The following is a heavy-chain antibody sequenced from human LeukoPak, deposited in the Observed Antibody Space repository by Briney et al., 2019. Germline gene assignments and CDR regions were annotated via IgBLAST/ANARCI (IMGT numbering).Heavy chain of an antibody. D-gene: IGHD2-15*01. Sequence: GGSLRLSCAASGFTFSSYAMSWVRQAPGKGLEWVSAISGSGGSTYYADSVKGRFTISRDNSKNTLYLQMNSLRAEDTAVYYCAKSPVDCSGGSCHYFDYWGQGTLVTVSS. CDR2: ISGSGGST. V-gene: IGHV3-23*01. CDR1: GFTFSSYA. J-gene: IGHJ4*02. CDR3: AKSPVDCSGGSCHYFDY.